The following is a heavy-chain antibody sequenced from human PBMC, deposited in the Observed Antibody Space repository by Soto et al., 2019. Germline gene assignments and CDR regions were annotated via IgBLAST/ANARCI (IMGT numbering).Heavy chain of an antibody. Sequence: QVQLVESGGGVVQPGRSLRLSCAASGFTFSTYDMHWVHQAPGKGLEWVAVIWDDGSNKYYADSVKGRFTISRDSPKNTLYLQMNSLRAEDTAVYYCARDSPDCSGGSCSKPGGMDVWGQGTTVTVSS. V-gene: IGHV3-33*01. CDR1: GFTFSTYD. D-gene: IGHD2-15*01. CDR3: ARDSPDCSGGSCSKPGGMDV. CDR2: IWDDGSNK. J-gene: IGHJ6*02.